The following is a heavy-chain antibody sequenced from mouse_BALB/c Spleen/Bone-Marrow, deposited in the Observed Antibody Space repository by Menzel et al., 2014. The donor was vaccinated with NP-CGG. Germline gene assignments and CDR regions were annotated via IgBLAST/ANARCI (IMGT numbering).Heavy chain of an antibody. D-gene: IGHD1-1*01. V-gene: IGHV2-6-7*01. CDR1: GFSLTGYA. CDR2: VWGDGST. CDR3: ARDTTVVLPFDF. J-gene: IGHJ3*01. Sequence: VQLQQPGPGLVAPSQSLSITCTVSGFSLTGYAVHWVRRPPGKGLEWLGIVWGDGSTDFNSALKSRLNISKDNSKSQVFLKMDSLQTDDTARYYCARDTTVVLPFDFWGQGTLVTVSA.